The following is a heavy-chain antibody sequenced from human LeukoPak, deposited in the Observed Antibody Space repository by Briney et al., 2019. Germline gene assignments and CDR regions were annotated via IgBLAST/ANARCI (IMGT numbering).Heavy chain of an antibody. J-gene: IGHJ1*01. CDR3: ARGHVGSSSWYDSAEYFQH. CDR2: IYYSGST. V-gene: IGHV4-59*01. D-gene: IGHD6-13*01. Sequence: SETLSLNCTVSGGSISSYYWSWIRQPPGNGLDWIGYIYYSGSTNYNPSLKSRVTISVDTSKNRFSLKLSSVTAADTAVYYCARGHVGSSSWYDSAEYFQHWGQGTLVTVSS. CDR1: GGSISSYY.